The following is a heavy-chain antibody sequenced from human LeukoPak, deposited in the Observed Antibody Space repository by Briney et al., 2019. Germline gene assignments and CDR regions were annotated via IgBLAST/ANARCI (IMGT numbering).Heavy chain of an antibody. CDR1: SGSNSSYY. D-gene: IGHD2-15*01. V-gene: IGHV4-59*01. Sequence: SETLSLTCTVSSGSNSSYYWSWIRQPPGKGLEWIGYVHYSGRTNYNPSLKSRVTISVDTSKNQFSLKLSSVTAADTDVYYCARTFSDSCYCYRIDVWGQGTTVTVSS. J-gene: IGHJ6*02. CDR3: ARTFSDSCYCYRIDV. CDR2: VHYSGRT.